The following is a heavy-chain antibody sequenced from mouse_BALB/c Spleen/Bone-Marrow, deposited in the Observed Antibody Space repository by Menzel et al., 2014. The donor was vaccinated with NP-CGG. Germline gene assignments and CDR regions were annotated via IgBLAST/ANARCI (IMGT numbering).Heavy chain of an antibody. CDR1: EFTFSNYG. CDR2: ISGGGSYT. V-gene: IGHV5-9-2*01. D-gene: IGHD2-4*01. CDR3: ARHAYYDQTEVSFVY. J-gene: IGHJ3*01. Sequence: DVKLVESGGGLVKSGGSLKLSCAASEFTFSNYGMSWVRQTPEKRLEWVATISGGGSYTFYSDSVKGRFTISRDNAKNNLYLQLSSLRSEDTALYYCARHAYYDQTEVSFVYWGQGTLVTVSA.